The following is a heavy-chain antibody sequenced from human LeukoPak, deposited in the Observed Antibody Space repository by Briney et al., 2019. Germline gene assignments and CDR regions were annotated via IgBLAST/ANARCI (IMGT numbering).Heavy chain of an antibody. CDR1: GFTFSSYG. Sequence: PGGSLRLSCAASGFTFSSYGMHWVRQAPGKGLEWVAVISYDGSNKYYADSVRGRFTISRDNSKNTLYVQMNSLRAEDTAVYYCARGGGSGSGWGWFDPWGQGTLVTVSS. CDR3: ARGGGSGSGWGWFDP. J-gene: IGHJ5*02. CDR2: ISYDGSNK. V-gene: IGHV3-30*19. D-gene: IGHD2-15*01.